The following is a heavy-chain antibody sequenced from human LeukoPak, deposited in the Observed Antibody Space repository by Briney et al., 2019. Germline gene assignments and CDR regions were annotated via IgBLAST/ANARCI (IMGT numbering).Heavy chain of an antibody. J-gene: IGHJ4*02. CDR2: ISAYNGNT. Sequence: ASVKVSCKASGYTFTSYGISWVRQAPGQGLEWMGWISAYNGNTNYAQKLQGRVTMTTDTSTSTAYMELRSLRSDDTAVYYCARDGYHGDHSLASNSDYWGQGTLVTVSS. V-gene: IGHV1-18*01. CDR3: ARDGYHGDHSLASNSDY. CDR1: GYTFTSYG. D-gene: IGHD4-17*01.